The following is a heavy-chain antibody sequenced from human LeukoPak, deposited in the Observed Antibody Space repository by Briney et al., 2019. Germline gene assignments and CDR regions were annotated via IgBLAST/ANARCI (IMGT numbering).Heavy chain of an antibody. V-gene: IGHV3-23*01. Sequence: GGSLRLSCAASGFTLSTYDMSWVRQAPTKGLEWVSAIGGDGGTTYADSVKGRFTISRDNSKNTPYLQMNSLRAEDTAIYYCAKTIPYWYFDLWGHGTLVTVSS. CDR2: IGGDGGTT. CDR1: GFTLSTYD. J-gene: IGHJ2*01. CDR3: AKTIPYWYFDL. D-gene: IGHD5-24*01.